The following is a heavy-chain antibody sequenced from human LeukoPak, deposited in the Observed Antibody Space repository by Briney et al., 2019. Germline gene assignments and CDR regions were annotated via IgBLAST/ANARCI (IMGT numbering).Heavy chain of an antibody. CDR3: ARDTSSGSLDFDS. CDR1: GFTFNNYA. CDR2: ISYDGSNK. D-gene: IGHD3-10*01. V-gene: IGHV3-30*04. J-gene: IGHJ4*02. Sequence: GGSLRLSCAASGFTFNNYAMHWVRQAPGKGLEWVAVISYDGSNKYYADSVKGRFTISRDNSKNTLYLQMNSLRAGDTAVYYCARDTSSGSLDFDSWGQGTLVTVSS.